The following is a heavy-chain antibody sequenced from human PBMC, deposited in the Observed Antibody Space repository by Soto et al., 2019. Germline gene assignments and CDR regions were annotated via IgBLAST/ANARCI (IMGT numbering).Heavy chain of an antibody. CDR3: ARGLYVGYSYGYYYYYGMDV. J-gene: IGHJ6*02. CDR1: GFTFSSYA. D-gene: IGHD5-18*01. Sequence: GGSLRLSCAASGFTFSSYAMHWVRQAPGKGLEWVALISYDGSDKDYADSVKGRFTISRDNSRNTLFLQMNSLRAEDTAVYYCARGLYVGYSYGYYYYYGMDVWGQGTTVTVSS. V-gene: IGHV3-30-3*01. CDR2: ISYDGSDK.